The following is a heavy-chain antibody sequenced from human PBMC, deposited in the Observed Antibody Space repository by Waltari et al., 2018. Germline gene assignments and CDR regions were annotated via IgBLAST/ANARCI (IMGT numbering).Heavy chain of an antibody. CDR1: GFTFDEYA. D-gene: IGHD2-2*01. V-gene: IGHV3-20*04. Sequence: EVQLVESGGGVVRPGGSLTLSCAASGFTFDEYAMTSVRQVPGKGLEWVSKMNWNGDRSHYAAAVKGRFPVSRDNAKNSLYLQMNSLRAEDTAFYYCAMISAGLGSTSLGGFDPWGQGTLVTVSS. CDR2: MNWNGDRS. J-gene: IGHJ5*02. CDR3: AMISAGLGSTSLGGFDP.